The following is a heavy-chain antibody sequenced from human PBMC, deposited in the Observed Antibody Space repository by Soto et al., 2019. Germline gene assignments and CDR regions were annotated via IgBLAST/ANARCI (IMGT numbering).Heavy chain of an antibody. CDR2: ISYDGSNK. Sequence: WGSLSRSCATSGFIFINYPMHWVRQAPGKGLEWVAVISYDGSNKYYADSVKGRFTISRDNSKNTLYLQMNSLRAEDTAVYYCARTSSTKPGPWGQGTLVTVSS. J-gene: IGHJ5*02. D-gene: IGHD2-2*01. CDR1: GFIFINYP. V-gene: IGHV3-30*03. CDR3: ARTSSTKPGP.